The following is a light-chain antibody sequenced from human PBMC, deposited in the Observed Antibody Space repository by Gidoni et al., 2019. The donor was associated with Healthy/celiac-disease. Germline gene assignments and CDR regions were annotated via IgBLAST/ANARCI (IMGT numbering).Light chain of an antibody. CDR3: QQRSNWPLT. CDR1: QSVSSY. V-gene: IGKV3-11*01. CDR2: DAS. Sequence: IVLTPSPATLSLSPGERATLSCRASQSVSSYLAWYQQKPGQAPRLLIYDASNRATGIPARFSGSGSGTDFTLTISSLEPEDFAVYYCQQRSNWPLTFGPGTKVDIK. J-gene: IGKJ3*01.